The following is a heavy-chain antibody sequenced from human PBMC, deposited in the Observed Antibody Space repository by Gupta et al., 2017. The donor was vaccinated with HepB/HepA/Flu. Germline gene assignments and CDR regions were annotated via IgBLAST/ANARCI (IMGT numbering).Heavy chain of an antibody. V-gene: IGHV3-33*01. Sequence: QVQVVESGGGVVQPGRSLRLSCAASGFTFSRYAISWVRQAPGKGLEWVAVIWYDGSIKYYAESVKGRFTVSRDASNNALYLQMNNLRAEDTAVYYCATGDPAYSASYYTFDFWGQGTSVTVSS. J-gene: IGHJ4*02. CDR1: GFTFSRYA. CDR3: ATGDPAYSASYYTFDF. D-gene: IGHD1-26*01. CDR2: IWYDGSIK.